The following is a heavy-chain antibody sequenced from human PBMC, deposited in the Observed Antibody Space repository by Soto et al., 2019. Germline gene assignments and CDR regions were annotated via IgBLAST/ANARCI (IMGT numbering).Heavy chain of an antibody. CDR3: AKAEVAALNE. V-gene: IGHV3-23*01. CDR2: ISGSGGST. CDR1: GFTFIIYA. J-gene: IGHJ4*02. Sequence: ESLRLSCAVSGFTFIIYAMRWVRQAQGKGREWVSAISGSGGSTYYADSVKGRLTISRDNSKNTLYLQMTSLRAEDTAVNYCAKAEVAALNEWGQGALVTVSS. D-gene: IGHD2-15*01.